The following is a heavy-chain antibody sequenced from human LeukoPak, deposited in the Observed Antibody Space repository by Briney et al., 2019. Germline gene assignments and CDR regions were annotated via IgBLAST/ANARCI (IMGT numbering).Heavy chain of an antibody. J-gene: IGHJ4*02. CDR1: GGSFSGYC. CDR2: INHSGST. Sequence: NSSETLSLTCAVYGGSFSGYCWSWIRQPPGKGLEWIGEINHSGSTNYNPSLKSRVTISVDTSKNQFSLKLSSVTAADTAVYYCASNPGYSSSWYGYWGQGTLVTVSS. V-gene: IGHV4-34*01. CDR3: ASNPGYSSSWYGY. D-gene: IGHD6-13*01.